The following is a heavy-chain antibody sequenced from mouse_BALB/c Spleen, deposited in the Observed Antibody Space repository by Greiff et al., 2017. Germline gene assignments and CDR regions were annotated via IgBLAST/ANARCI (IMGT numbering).Heavy chain of an antibody. D-gene: IGHD2-4*01. CDR2: IWAGGST. J-gene: IGHJ3*01. CDR3: ARDEDYDYDGWFAY. CDR1: GFSLTSYG. V-gene: IGHV2-9*02. Sequence: VQGVESGPGLVAPSQSLSITCTVSGFSLTSYGVHWVRQPPGKGLEWLGVIWAGGSTNYNSALMSRLSISKDNSKSQVFLKMNSLQTDDTAMYYCARDEDYDYDGWFAYWGQGTLVTVSA.